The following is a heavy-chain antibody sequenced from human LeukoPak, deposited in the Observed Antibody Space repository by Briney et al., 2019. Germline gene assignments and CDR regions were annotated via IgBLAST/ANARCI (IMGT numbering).Heavy chain of an antibody. J-gene: IGHJ6*02. D-gene: IGHD3-10*01. CDR2: IIPIFGTA. V-gene: IGHV1-69*13. CDR3: ARDLRTMVRGHYYYGMDV. Sequence: SVKVSCKVSGYTLTELSMHWVRQAPGKGLEWMGGIIPIFGTANYAQKFQGRVTITADESTSTAYMELSSLRSEDTAVYYCARDLRTMVRGHYYYGMDVWGQGTTVTVSS. CDR1: GYTLTELS.